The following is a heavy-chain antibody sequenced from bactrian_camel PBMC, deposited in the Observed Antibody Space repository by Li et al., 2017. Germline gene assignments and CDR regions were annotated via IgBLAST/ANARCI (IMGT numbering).Heavy chain of an antibody. J-gene: IGHJ6*01. CDR3: AATVGGGSWSVGIDDFDS. V-gene: IGHV3S40*01. Sequence: DVQLVESGGGLVQPGGSLRLSCAASGFTFSSSGMSWVRQAPGKGLEWVSGINRGGDSTDYADSVKGRFTMFRDNARNTLYLQMNSLKTEDTAVYYRAATVGGGSWSVGIDDFDSWGQGTQVTVS. D-gene: IGHD6*01. CDR1: GFTFSSSG. CDR2: INRGGDST.